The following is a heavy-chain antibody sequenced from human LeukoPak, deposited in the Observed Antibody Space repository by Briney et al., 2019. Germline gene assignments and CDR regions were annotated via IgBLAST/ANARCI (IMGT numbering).Heavy chain of an antibody. CDR3: ARLVVRGYFDY. CDR1: GYSISSGYY. Sequence: PSETLSLTCAVSGYSISSGYYWGWIRQPPGKGLEWIGSIYHSGSTYYNPSLKSRVTISVDTSKNQFSLKLSSVTAADTAVYYCARLVVRGYFDYWGQGTLVTVSS. CDR2: IYHSGST. D-gene: IGHD3-10*01. J-gene: IGHJ4*02. V-gene: IGHV4-38-2*01.